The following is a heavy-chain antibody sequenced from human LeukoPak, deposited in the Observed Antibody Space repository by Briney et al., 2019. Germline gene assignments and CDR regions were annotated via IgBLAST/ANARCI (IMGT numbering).Heavy chain of an antibody. V-gene: IGHV3-52*01. Sequence: GGSLRLSCAASGFTFSNSWMHWVCQAPEKGLEWVADIKCDGSEKCYVDSVKGRLTISRDNAKNSLYLQVNSLRAEDMTVYYCVRGVGSSISCYVRAVDIWGQGTMVTVSS. D-gene: IGHD2-2*01. CDR3: VRGVGSSISCYVRAVDI. CDR2: IKCDGSEK. CDR1: GFTFSNSW. J-gene: IGHJ3*02.